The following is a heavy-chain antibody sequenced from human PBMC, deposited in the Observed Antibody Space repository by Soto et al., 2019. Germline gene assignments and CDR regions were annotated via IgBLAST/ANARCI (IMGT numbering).Heavy chain of an antibody. CDR3: ARNYYDSSDRDYLDY. CDR1: GYTFTDYG. Sequence: ASVKLSCKASGYTFTDYGITWVRQAPGQGLEWMGWINPITGGTNYAPKFQGRVTMIRDTSITTAYMELSRLRSDDTAVYYCARNYYDSSDRDYLDYWGQGTPVTVS. D-gene: IGHD3-22*01. V-gene: IGHV1-2*02. J-gene: IGHJ4*02. CDR2: INPITGGT.